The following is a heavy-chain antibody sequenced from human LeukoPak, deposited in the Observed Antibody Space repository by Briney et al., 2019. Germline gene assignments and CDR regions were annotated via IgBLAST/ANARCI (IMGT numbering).Heavy chain of an antibody. V-gene: IGHV3-33*01. CDR1: GFTFSSYG. D-gene: IGHD3/OR15-3a*01. CDR2: IWYDESKN. J-gene: IGHJ4*02. CDR3: ARDAGERWTVDFDY. Sequence: GRSLRLSCAASGFTFSSYGMHWVRQAPGKGLEWVAFIWYDESKNSHADSVKGRFTISRDNSKNTLYLQMDSLRAEDTAEYYCARDAGERWTVDFDYWGQGTLVTVSS.